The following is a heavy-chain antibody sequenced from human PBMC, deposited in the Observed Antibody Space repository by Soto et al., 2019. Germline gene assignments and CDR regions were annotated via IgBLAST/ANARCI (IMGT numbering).Heavy chain of an antibody. CDR1: GGSISSGGYY. Sequence: SETLSLTCTVSGGSISSGGYYWSWIRQHPGKGLEWIGYIYYSGSTYYNPSLKSRVTISVVTSKNQFSLKLSSVTAADTAVYYCARDRKGYSSSYIDYWGQGTLVTVSS. J-gene: IGHJ4*02. CDR2: IYYSGST. V-gene: IGHV4-31*03. D-gene: IGHD6-13*01. CDR3: ARDRKGYSSSYIDY.